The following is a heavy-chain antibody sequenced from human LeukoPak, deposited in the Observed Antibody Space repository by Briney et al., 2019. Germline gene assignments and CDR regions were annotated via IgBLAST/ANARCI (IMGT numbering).Heavy chain of an antibody. CDR2: MKYDGSDI. D-gene: IGHD7-27*01. Sequence: GGSLRLSCAASGFTFRHAWMHSVRQAPGRGLEWVAVMKYDGSDIYYADSVKGRFTISRDNSKNTLYLQMNSLRAEDTAVYYCARDHSPKWGSGERYCDYWGQGTLVTVSS. CDR3: ARDHSPKWGSGERYCDY. J-gene: IGHJ4*02. V-gene: IGHV3-30*03. CDR1: GFTFRHAW.